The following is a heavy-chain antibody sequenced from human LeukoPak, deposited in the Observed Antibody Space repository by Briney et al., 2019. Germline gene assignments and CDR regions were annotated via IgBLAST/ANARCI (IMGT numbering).Heavy chain of an antibody. V-gene: IGHV4-59*01. CDR1: GGSLCSYH. D-gene: IGHD3-10*01. Sequence: PSGTLCLTCTVSGGSLCSYHGSWIRQPPGQGLEWFGYIYYSGSTKYKPSLKSRVTIAVDTSKNQLSRKLSSVTSADTAVYYWARSGSGSYYSKYYYDMDVWGQGTTVTVSS. CDR3: ARSGSGSYYSKYYYDMDV. CDR2: IYYSGST. J-gene: IGHJ6*02.